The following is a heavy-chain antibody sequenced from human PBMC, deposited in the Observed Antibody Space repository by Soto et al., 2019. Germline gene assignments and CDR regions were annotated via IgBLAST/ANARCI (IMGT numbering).Heavy chain of an antibody. V-gene: IGHV3-64D*06. J-gene: IGHJ4*02. Sequence: GGSLRLSCSASGFTFSIYAMHWVRQAPGKGLEYVSSISTNGGSTDYADSVKGRFTISRDNSKNTVYLQMSSLRVEDTAVYYCVKGEYYYDSSGYYPFDYWDQGSL. CDR1: GFTFSIYA. CDR3: VKGEYYYDSSGYYPFDY. D-gene: IGHD3-22*01. CDR2: ISTNGGST.